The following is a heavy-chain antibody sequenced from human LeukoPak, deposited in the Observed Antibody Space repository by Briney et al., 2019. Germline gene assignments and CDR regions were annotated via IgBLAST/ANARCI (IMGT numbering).Heavy chain of an antibody. V-gene: IGHV4-39*01. CDR1: GGSIRSSSYA. CDR2: ISYSGNT. J-gene: IGHJ1*01. Sequence: SETLSLTCTVSGGSIRSSSYAWGWIRQPPGKGLEWIGSISYSGNTYYNPPLKSRVTISVDTSKNQSSLRLSSVTAADTAVYYCASSPYGDFQHWGQGTLVTVSS. CDR3: ASSPYGDFQH. D-gene: IGHD3-16*01.